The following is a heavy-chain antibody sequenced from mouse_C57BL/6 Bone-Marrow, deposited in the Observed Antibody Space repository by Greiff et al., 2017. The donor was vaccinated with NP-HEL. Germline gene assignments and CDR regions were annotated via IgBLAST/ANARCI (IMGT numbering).Heavy chain of an antibody. Sequence: QVQLKESGPGLVAPSQSLSITCTVSGFSLTSYAISWVRQPPGKGLEWLGVIWTGGGTNYNSALKSRLSISKDNYKSQVFLKMNSLQTDDTARYYCARNRWLLLYYYAMDYWGQGTSVTVSS. J-gene: IGHJ4*01. V-gene: IGHV2-9-1*01. CDR1: GFSLTSYA. CDR2: IWTGGGT. D-gene: IGHD2-3*01. CDR3: ARNRWLLLYYYAMDY.